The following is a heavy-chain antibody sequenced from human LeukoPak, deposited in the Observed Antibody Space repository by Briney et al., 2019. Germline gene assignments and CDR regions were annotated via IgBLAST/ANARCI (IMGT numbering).Heavy chain of an antibody. CDR3: ARCNGFWSGYWFDP. CDR2: IYTSGST. Sequence: SETLSLTCTVSGGSVSSYYWSWIRQPAGKGLEWIGRIYTSGSTNYNPSLKSRVTMSVDTSKNQFSLKLSSVTAADTAVYYCARCNGFWSGYWFDPWGQGTLVTVSS. D-gene: IGHD3-3*01. J-gene: IGHJ5*02. CDR1: GGSVSSYY. V-gene: IGHV4-4*07.